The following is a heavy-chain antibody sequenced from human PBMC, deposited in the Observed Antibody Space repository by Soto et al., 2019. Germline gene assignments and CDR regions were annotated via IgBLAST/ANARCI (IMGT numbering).Heavy chain of an antibody. D-gene: IGHD2-2*01. CDR1: GGSISSSNW. V-gene: IGHV4-4*02. Sequence: ASETLSLTCAVSGGSISSSNWWSWVRQPPGKGLAWIGEIYHSGSTNYNPSLKSRVTISVDKSKNQFSLKLSSVTAADTAVYYCARSQDIVVVPAAILHYYGMDVWGQGTTVTSP. CDR3: ARSQDIVVVPAAILHYYGMDV. J-gene: IGHJ6*02. CDR2: IYHSGST.